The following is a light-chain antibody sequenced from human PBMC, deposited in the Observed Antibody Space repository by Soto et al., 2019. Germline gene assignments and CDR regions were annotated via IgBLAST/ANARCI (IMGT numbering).Light chain of an antibody. CDR3: MQATQFPQSWT. CDR1: QSLVHSDGNTY. V-gene: IGKV2-24*01. CDR2: KIS. Sequence: DIVLTQSPLSSPVTLGQPASISCRSSQSLVHSDGNTYLSWLHQRPGQPPRLLIYKISKRFSGVPDRVRGSGAGTDFTLKISSVEAEDVGVFYCMQATQFPQSWTFGQGTKVEIK. J-gene: IGKJ1*01.